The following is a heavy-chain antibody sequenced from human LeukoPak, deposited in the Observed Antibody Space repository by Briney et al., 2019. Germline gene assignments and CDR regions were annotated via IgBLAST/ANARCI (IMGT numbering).Heavy chain of an antibody. J-gene: IGHJ4*02. V-gene: IGHV1-46*03. CDR2: INPSGGST. CDR1: GYTFTSYY. CDR3: ASRRYCYQYYFDY. Sequence: GASVKVSCKASGYTFTSYYMHGVRQAPGQGLEWMGIINPSGGSTSYAQKFQGRVTITRDTPTSTVYMELSSLRSEDTAVYYCASRRYCYQYYFDYWGQGTLVTVSS. D-gene: IGHD5-18*01.